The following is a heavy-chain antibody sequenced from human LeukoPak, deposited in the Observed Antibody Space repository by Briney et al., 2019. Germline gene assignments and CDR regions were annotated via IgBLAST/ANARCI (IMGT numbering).Heavy chain of an antibody. J-gene: IGHJ1*01. D-gene: IGHD6-13*01. CDR3: AKSIAAAGTGYFQH. CDR2: ISYDGSNK. Sequence: GGSLRLSYAASGFTFSSYGMHWDRQAPGKGLEWVAVISYDGSNKYYADSVKGRFTISRDNSKNTLYLQMNSLRAEDTAVYYCAKSIAAAGTGYFQHWGQGTLVTVSS. CDR1: GFTFSSYG. V-gene: IGHV3-30*18.